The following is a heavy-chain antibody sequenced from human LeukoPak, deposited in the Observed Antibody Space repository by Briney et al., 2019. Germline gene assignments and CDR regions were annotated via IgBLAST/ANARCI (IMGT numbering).Heavy chain of an antibody. V-gene: IGHV3-48*03. CDR2: ISSSGSTI. D-gene: IGHD3-22*01. J-gene: IGHJ4*02. Sequence: GGSLRLSCAASGFTFSSYEMNWVRQAPGKGLAWVSYISSSGSTIYYADSVKGRFTISRDNAKNSLYLQMNSLRAEDTAVYYCARVPPWNYYDSSGFFDYWGQGTLVTVSS. CDR1: GFTFSSYE. CDR3: ARVPPWNYYDSSGFFDY.